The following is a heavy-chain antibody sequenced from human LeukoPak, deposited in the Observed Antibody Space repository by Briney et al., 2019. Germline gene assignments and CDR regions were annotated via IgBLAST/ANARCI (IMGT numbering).Heavy chain of an antibody. D-gene: IGHD5-24*01. J-gene: IGHJ3*02. CDR1: GFTFSSYS. CDR2: ISSSSIYI. V-gene: IGHV3-21*01. Sequence: GGSLRLSCAASGFTFSSYSMNWVRQAPGKGLEWVSSISSSSIYIYYADSLKGRFTISRDNAKNSLYLQMNSLRAEDTAVYYCARGRDGYNLVDAFDIWGQGIMVTVS. CDR3: ARGRDGYNLVDAFDI.